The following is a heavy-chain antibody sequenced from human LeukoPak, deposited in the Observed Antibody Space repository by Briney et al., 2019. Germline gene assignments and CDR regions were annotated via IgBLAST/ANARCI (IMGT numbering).Heavy chain of an antibody. J-gene: IGHJ4*02. V-gene: IGHV3-23*01. Sequence: AGGSLRLSCAASGFTFSSYGMSWVRQAPGKGLEWVSAISGSGGSTYYADSVKGRFTISRDNSKNTLYLQMNSLRAEDTAVYYCAKDSPGYSYGYTAFGGIFAYWGQGTLVTVSS. CDR2: ISGSGGST. CDR3: AKDSPGYSYGYTAFGGIFAY. D-gene: IGHD5-18*01. CDR1: GFTFSSYG.